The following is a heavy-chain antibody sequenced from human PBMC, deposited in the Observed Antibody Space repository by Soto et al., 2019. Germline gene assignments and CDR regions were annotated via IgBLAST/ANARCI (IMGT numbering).Heavy chain of an antibody. CDR2: INQDGGKK. V-gene: IGHV3-7*01. CDR3: AIYCGSPSCSMSLSDH. Sequence: GGSLRLSCAASGFTFSEYWMNWVRQAPGKGLEGGANINQDGGKKDYVDSVKGRFTISRDNAKSSLYLQMNSLRAEDTAMYYCAIYCGSPSCSMSLSDHWGPGTLVTVSS. CDR1: GFTFSEYW. D-gene: IGHD2-2*01. J-gene: IGHJ4*01.